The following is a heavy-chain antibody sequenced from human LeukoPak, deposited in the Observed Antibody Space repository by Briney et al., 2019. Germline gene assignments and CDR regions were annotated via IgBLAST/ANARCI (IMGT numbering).Heavy chain of an antibody. J-gene: IGHJ5*02. V-gene: IGHV4-34*01. CDR1: GGSFRGYY. D-gene: IGHD3-22*01. CDR3: ARGPAYYYDSSGYAS. CDR2: INHSGST. Sequence: PSETLSLTCAVYGGSFRGYYWSWIRQPPGKGLEWIGEINHSGSTNYNPSLKSRVTISVDTSKSQFSLKLSSVTAADTAVYYCARGPAYYYDSSGYASWGKETLVTVS.